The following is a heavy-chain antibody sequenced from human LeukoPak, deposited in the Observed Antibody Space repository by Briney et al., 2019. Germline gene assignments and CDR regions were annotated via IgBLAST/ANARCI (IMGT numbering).Heavy chain of an antibody. CDR2: ITWNSGSI. Sequence: GRSLRLSCAASGFTFDDYAMHWVRQAPGRGLEWVSGITWNSGSIGYADSVKGRFTISRDNAKNSLYLQMNSLRAEDTALYYYAKYPGPRGSGWYGNSDNWFDPWGQGTLVTVSS. CDR1: GFTFDDYA. V-gene: IGHV3-9*01. CDR3: AKYPGPRGSGWYGNSDNWFDP. D-gene: IGHD6-19*01. J-gene: IGHJ5*02.